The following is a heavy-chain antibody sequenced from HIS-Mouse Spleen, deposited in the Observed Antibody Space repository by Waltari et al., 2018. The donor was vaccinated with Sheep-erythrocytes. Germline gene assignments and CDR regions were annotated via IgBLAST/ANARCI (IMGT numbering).Heavy chain of an antibody. CDR1: GFTFSSFG. J-gene: IGHJ3*02. CDR3: AKDPANWDAFDI. D-gene: IGHD7-27*01. CDR2: ISYDGSNK. V-gene: IGHV3-30*18. Sequence: QVQLVESGGGVVKPGGSLRLSCAASGFTFSSFGMHWVGQAPGKGLEWVAVISYDGSNKYYADSVKGRFTISRDNSKNTLYLQMNSLRAEDTAVYYCAKDPANWDAFDIWGQGTMVTVSS.